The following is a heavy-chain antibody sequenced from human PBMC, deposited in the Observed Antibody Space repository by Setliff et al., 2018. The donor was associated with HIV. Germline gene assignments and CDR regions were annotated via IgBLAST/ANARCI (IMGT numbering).Heavy chain of an antibody. CDR1: GFTFTTSA. Sequence: GASVKVSCKASGFTFTTSAMQWVRQARGQRPEWIGWIVVGSGNTNYAQKFQGRVPITRDMSTSTAYMELSSLRSEDTAIYYCAADLVGSYNFWAGSTYHADTVKGRFTISRDNSKNTLYLQMNSLRAEDTAVYYCARERIRGTFDIWGQGTMVTVSS. D-gene: IGHD3-3*01. CDR2: IVVGSGNT. CDR3: AADLVGSYNFWAGSTYHADTVKGRFTISRDNSKNTLYLQMNSLRAEDTAVYYCARERIRGTFDI. V-gene: IGHV1-58*02. J-gene: IGHJ3*02.